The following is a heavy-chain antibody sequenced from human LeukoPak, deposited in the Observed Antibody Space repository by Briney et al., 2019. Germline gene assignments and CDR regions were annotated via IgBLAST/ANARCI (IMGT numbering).Heavy chain of an antibody. CDR3: ARQPSGYYMGYYYYYMDV. CDR1: GGSISSSSYY. J-gene: IGHJ6*03. CDR2: IYYSGST. Sequence: PSETLSLTCTVSGGSISSSSYYWGWIRQPPGKGLEWIGSIYYSGSTYYNPSLKSRVTISVDTSKNQFSLKLNSVTAADTAVYYCARQPSGYYMGYYYYYMDVWGKGTTVTVSS. V-gene: IGHV4-39*01. D-gene: IGHD3-3*01.